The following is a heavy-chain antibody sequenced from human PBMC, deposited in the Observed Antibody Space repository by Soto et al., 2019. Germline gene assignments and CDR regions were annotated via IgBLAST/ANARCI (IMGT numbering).Heavy chain of an antibody. CDR1: GGSISSSSYY. D-gene: IGHD2-15*01. CDR2: IYYSGST. CDR3: ARHRQYCSGGSCYSFYYYGMDV. V-gene: IGHV4-39*01. Sequence: PSETLSLTCTVSGGSISSSSYYWGWIRQPPGKGLEWIGSIYYSGSTYYNPFLKSRVTISVDTSKNQFSLKLSSVTAADTAVYYCARHRQYCSGGSCYSFYYYGMDVWGQGTTVTVSS. J-gene: IGHJ6*02.